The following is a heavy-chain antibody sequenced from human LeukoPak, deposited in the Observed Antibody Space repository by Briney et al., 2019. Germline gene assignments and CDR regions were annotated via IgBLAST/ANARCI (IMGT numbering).Heavy chain of an antibody. V-gene: IGHV3-21*01. J-gene: IGHJ6*02. CDR1: GFTVSSNY. D-gene: IGHD3-16*01. CDR3: ARDRATKARIGGMDV. CDR2: MSSSGYYI. Sequence: GGSLRLSCAASGFTVSSNYMSWVRQAPGKGLEWVSSMSSSGYYIYYADSLKGRFTFSRDNANNSLYLQMNSLSAEDTGIYYCARDRATKARIGGMDVWGQGTTVIVSS.